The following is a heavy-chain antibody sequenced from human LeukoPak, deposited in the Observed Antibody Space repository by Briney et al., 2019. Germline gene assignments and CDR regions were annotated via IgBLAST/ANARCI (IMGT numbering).Heavy chain of an antibody. Sequence: GGSLRLSCAASGFTFSTYAMSWVRQAPGKGLEWVSSISGSGGSTYYADSVKGRFTISRDNSKNTLYLQMNSLGAEDTAVYYCVGSHDFWSGSGYWGQGTLVTVSS. CDR1: GFTFSTYA. CDR2: ISGSGGST. V-gene: IGHV3-23*01. CDR3: VGSHDFWSGSGY. D-gene: IGHD3-3*01. J-gene: IGHJ4*02.